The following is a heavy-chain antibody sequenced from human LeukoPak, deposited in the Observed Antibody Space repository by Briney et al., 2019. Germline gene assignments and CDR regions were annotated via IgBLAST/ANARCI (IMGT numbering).Heavy chain of an antibody. J-gene: IGHJ4*02. CDR2: IYYSGST. V-gene: IGHV4-59*01. CDR3: AREGGDRGGYYFDY. D-gene: IGHD1-26*01. Sequence: PSETLSLTCTVSGGSISSYYWSWIRQPPGKGLEWIGYIYYSGSTNYNPSLNSRVSISVDTSKIQFSLKLSSVTAADTAVYYCAREGGDRGGYYFDYWGQGTLVTVSS. CDR1: GGSISSYY.